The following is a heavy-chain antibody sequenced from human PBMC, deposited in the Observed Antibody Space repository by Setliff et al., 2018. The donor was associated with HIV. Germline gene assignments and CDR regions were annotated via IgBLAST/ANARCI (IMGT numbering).Heavy chain of an antibody. CDR1: GDSIKSSTYH. CDR2: IAYSGST. Sequence: SETLSLTCNVSGDSIKSSTYHWGWIRQSSGKGLEWIGSIAYSGSTSYSPSLKRRVTISVDTSKNQVSLRLSSVTAADTGVYYCARHRDPPGTSWIYYYYYMDLWGEGTTVTV. D-gene: IGHD6-13*01. CDR3: ARHRDPPGTSWIYYYYYMDL. J-gene: IGHJ6*03. V-gene: IGHV4-39*01.